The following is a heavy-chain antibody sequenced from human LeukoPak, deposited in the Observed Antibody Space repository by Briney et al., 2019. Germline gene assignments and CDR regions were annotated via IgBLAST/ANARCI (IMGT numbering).Heavy chain of an antibody. D-gene: IGHD6-19*01. V-gene: IGHV3-23*01. Sequence: GGSLRLSCAASGFTFSSYAMSWVRQAPGKGLEWVSDISGSGGSTYYADSVTGRFTISRDNSKNTLYLQMNSLRAEDTAVYYCAARAWGSGIAVAGTGVDYWGQGTLVTVSS. CDR2: ISGSGGST. CDR1: GFTFSSYA. J-gene: IGHJ4*02. CDR3: AARAWGSGIAVAGTGVDY.